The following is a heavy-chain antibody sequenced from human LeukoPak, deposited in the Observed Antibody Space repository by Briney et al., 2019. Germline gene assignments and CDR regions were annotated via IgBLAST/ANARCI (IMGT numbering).Heavy chain of an antibody. CDR1: GYTFTSYG. J-gene: IGHJ6*02. D-gene: IGHD3-16*02. V-gene: IGHV1-18*01. CDR2: ISAYNGNT. CDR3: ARVITFGGVIVKKNSQTSSYYYYGMDV. Sequence: GASVKVSCKASGYTFTSYGISWVRQAPGQGLEWMGWISAYNGNTNYAQKFQGRVTITADESTSTAYMELSSLRSEDTAVYYCARVITFGGVIVKKNSQTSSYYYYGMDVWGQGTTVTVSS.